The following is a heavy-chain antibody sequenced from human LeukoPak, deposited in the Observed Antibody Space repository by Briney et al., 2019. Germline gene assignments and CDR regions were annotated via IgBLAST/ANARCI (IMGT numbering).Heavy chain of an antibody. J-gene: IGHJ4*02. Sequence: TGGSLRLSCAASGFTFSSYWMHWVRQAPGKGLVWVSRINSDGSSTSYADSVKGRFTISRDNARDTLYLQMNSLRAEDTAVYYCASASRDGYFYWGQGILVTVSS. CDR3: ASASRDGYFY. CDR1: GFTFSSYW. V-gene: IGHV3-74*01. D-gene: IGHD5-24*01. CDR2: INSDGSST.